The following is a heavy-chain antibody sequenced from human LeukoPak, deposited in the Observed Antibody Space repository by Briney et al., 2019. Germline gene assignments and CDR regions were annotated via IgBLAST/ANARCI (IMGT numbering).Heavy chain of an antibody. Sequence: PGSSLGLSCAASGGTFTGSPMHWVRQAPGKGLEWVAVISYDGGDKYSADSVKGRFTVSRDNSKNTLYLQMNSLRAEDTAVYYCARDYGGSSPFDYWGQGTLVTVSS. V-gene: IGHV3-30*14. CDR2: ISYDGGDK. CDR1: GGTFTGSP. D-gene: IGHD4-23*01. CDR3: ARDYGGSSPFDY. J-gene: IGHJ4*02.